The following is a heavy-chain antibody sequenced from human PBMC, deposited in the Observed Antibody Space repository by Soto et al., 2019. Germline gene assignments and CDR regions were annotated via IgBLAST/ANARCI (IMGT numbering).Heavy chain of an antibody. D-gene: IGHD3-22*01. CDR3: ARDLATMPGRYESRPTDYGMDV. CDR1: GGSMISYY. Sequence: SETLSLTCTVSGGSMISYYWSWIRQPPGRGLEWIGFIYYAGSTKYNPSLNSRVTISVDTSKNQFSLTMTSVTAADTAVYYCARDLATMPGRYESRPTDYGMDVWGQGTTVTVSS. V-gene: IGHV4-59*12. CDR2: IYYAGST. J-gene: IGHJ6*02.